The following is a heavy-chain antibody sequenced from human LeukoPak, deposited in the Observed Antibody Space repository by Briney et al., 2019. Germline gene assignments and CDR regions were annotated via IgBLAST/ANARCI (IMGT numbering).Heavy chain of an antibody. Sequence: GGSLRLSCAASGFTFSIYTMNWVRQAPGKGLEWVSAITGSGGSTHYADSVKGRFTISRDNSKNTLYLQMNSLRAEDTAVYYCARDSYYYYGMDVWGQGTTVTVSS. CDR2: ITGSGGST. CDR1: GFTFSIYT. J-gene: IGHJ6*02. CDR3: ARDSYYYYGMDV. V-gene: IGHV3-23*01.